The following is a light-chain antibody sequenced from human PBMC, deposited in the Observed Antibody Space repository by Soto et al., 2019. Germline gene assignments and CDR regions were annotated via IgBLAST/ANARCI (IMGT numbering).Light chain of an antibody. CDR1: QSVSTN. CDR2: GAS. Sequence: EIVMTQSPSTLSVSPWERSTLSCRASQSVSTNLAWYQQNPGQAPRLLISGASTRATAVPARFSGSGSGTEFTLTISSLQSEDFALYYCQQYHSWPTFGQGTRLEIK. J-gene: IGKJ5*01. V-gene: IGKV3-15*01. CDR3: QQYHSWPT.